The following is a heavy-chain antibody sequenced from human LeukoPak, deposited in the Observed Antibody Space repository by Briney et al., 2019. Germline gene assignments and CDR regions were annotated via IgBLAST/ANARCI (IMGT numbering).Heavy chain of an antibody. J-gene: IGHJ4*02. CDR1: GGSISSYY. D-gene: IGHD5-18*01. V-gene: IGHV4-59*01. Sequence: PSETLSLTCTVSGGSISSYYWSWIRQPPGKGLEWIGYIYYSGSTNYNPSLKSRVTISVDTSKNQFSLKLSSVTAADTAVYYCARVGYSYGRTYFDYWGQGTLVTVFS. CDR3: ARVGYSYGRTYFDY. CDR2: IYYSGST.